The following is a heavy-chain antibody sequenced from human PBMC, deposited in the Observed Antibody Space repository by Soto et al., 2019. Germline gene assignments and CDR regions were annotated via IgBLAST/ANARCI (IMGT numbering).Heavy chain of an antibody. D-gene: IGHD3-10*01. Sequence: QVQLVEAGGGVVQPGRSLRLSCAASGFTFSSYGMHWVRQAPGKGLEWVAVTWYDGSNKYDADSVKGRFTISRDNSKNTLYLQMNSLREEDTAVYYCAREGDYYRSGSCYNVWGQGTMVTVSS. J-gene: IGHJ4*02. V-gene: IGHV3-33*01. CDR1: GFTFSSYG. CDR3: AREGDYYRSGSCYNV. CDR2: TWYDGSNK.